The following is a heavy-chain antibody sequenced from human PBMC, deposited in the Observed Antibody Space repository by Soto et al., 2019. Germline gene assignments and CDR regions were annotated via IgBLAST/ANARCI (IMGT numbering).Heavy chain of an antibody. V-gene: IGHV1-69*12. CDR1: GGTFSIYA. CDR2: IIPIFGTA. Sequence: QVQLVQSGAEVKKPGSSVKVSCKASGGTFSIYAISWVRQATVQVLEWMGGIIPIFGTANYAQKFQGRVTITADESTSTAYMELSSLRSEDTAVYYCACARYSSAYYHGLYVSGQGTTVTVSS. D-gene: IGHD5-18*01. J-gene: IGHJ6*02. CDR3: ACARYSSAYYHGLYV.